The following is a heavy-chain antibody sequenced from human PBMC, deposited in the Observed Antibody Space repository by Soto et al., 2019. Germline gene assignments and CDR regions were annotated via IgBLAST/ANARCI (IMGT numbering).Heavy chain of an antibody. J-gene: IGHJ4*02. D-gene: IGHD5-18*01. CDR1: GGSFSGYY. V-gene: IGHV4-34*01. Sequence: SETLSLTCAVYGGSFSGYYWSWIRQPPGKGLEWIGEINHSGSTNYNPSLKSRVTISVDTSKNQFSLKLSSVTAADTAVYYCARGYRYGRRLDYWGQGTLVTVSS. CDR3: ARGYRYGRRLDY. CDR2: INHSGST.